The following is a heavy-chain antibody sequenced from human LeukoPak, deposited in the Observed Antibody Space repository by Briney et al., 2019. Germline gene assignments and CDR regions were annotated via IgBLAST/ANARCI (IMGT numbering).Heavy chain of an antibody. CDR3: ARRSGIAVAGAFDY. CDR2: ISGSGATT. CDR1: GFTFYNYG. D-gene: IGHD6-19*01. J-gene: IGHJ4*02. V-gene: IGHV3-23*01. Sequence: GGSLRLSCEASGFTFYNYGMSWVRQAPGRGLEWVSTISGSGATTYYGDSVKGRFIISRDNSKNTLYLQMNSLRAEDTAVYYCARRSGIAVAGAFDYWGQGTLVTVSS.